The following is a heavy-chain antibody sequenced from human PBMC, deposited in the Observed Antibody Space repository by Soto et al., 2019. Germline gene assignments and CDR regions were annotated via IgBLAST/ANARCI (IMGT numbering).Heavy chain of an antibody. CDR2: IYYTGST. J-gene: IGHJ4*02. CDR3: ARANWYSEY. CDR1: GGSINNDY. D-gene: IGHD7-27*01. V-gene: IGHV4-59*13. Sequence: SETLCLTWTVSGGSINNDYWSWIRQPPGEGLEWIGYIYYTGSTNYNPSLKSRVTMSVDTSKNQFSLNLASLTAADTAIYYCARANWYSEYWGQGTLVTVSS.